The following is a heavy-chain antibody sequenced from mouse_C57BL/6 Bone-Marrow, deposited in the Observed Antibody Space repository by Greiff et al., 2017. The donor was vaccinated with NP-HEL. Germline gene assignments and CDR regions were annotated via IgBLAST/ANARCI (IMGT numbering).Heavy chain of an antibody. Sequence: VHVKQSGGDLVKPGGSLKLSCAASGFTFSSYGMSWVRQTPDKRLEWVATISSGGSYTYYPDSVKGRFTISRDNAKNTLYLQMSSLKSEDTAMYYCARFSHYYGSSGFAYWGQGTLVTVSA. J-gene: IGHJ3*01. V-gene: IGHV5-6*01. D-gene: IGHD1-1*01. CDR3: ARFSHYYGSSGFAY. CDR2: ISSGGSYT. CDR1: GFTFSSYG.